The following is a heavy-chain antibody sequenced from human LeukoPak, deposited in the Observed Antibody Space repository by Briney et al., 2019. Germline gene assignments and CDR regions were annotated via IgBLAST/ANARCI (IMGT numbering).Heavy chain of an antibody. Sequence: GGSLRLSCAASGFTFSSYWMSWVRQAPGKGLEWVANIKQDGSEKYYVDSVKGGFTISRDNAKNSLYLQMNSLRAEDTAVYYCARGSRDGLLSPIDYWGQGTLVTVSS. CDR1: GFTFSSYW. J-gene: IGHJ4*02. D-gene: IGHD2/OR15-2a*01. CDR3: ARGSRDGLLSPIDY. V-gene: IGHV3-7*03. CDR2: IKQDGSEK.